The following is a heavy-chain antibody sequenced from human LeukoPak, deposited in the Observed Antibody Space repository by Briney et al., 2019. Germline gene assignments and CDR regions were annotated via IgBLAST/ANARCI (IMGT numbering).Heavy chain of an antibody. J-gene: IGHJ3*02. D-gene: IGHD5-18*01. Sequence: GASVKVSCKASGYTFTGYYMHWVRQAPGQGLEWMGWINPNSGATNYAQKFQGRVTMTRDTSISTAYMELSRLRSDDTAVFYCASGEGSYGFLGGAFDIWGQGTMVTVSS. CDR2: INPNSGAT. CDR1: GYTFTGYY. V-gene: IGHV1-2*02. CDR3: ASGEGSYGFLGGAFDI.